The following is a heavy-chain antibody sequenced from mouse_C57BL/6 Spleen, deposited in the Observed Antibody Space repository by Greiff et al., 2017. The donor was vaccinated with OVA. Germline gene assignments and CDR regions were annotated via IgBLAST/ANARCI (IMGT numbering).Heavy chain of an antibody. CDR3: ARGYLWERGDFDY. D-gene: IGHD1-2*01. V-gene: IGHV1-54*01. Sequence: QVQLQQSGAELVRPGTSVKVSCKASGYAFTNYLIEWVQQRPGQGLEWIGVINPGSGGTTYHEKFKGKATLTADKSSTTAYMQLSSLTSEDSAVYFCARGYLWERGDFDYWGQGTTLTVSS. CDR1: GYAFTNYL. CDR2: INPGSGGT. J-gene: IGHJ2*01.